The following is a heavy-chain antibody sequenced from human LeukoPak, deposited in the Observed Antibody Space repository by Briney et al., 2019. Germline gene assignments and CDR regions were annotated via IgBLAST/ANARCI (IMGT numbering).Heavy chain of an antibody. CDR2: IKQDGTET. V-gene: IGHV3-7*03. CDR3: ARGVTSAWYLRYYFEY. J-gene: IGHJ4*02. D-gene: IGHD6-13*01. CDR1: GFIFSSYW. Sequence: GGSLRLSCAASGFIFSSYWMCWVRQVPGKGREWGANIKQDGTETSYVDSVEGRFTISRDNAKNSLFLQMNSLRADDTALYYCARGVTSAWYLRYYFEYWGQGIMVTVSS.